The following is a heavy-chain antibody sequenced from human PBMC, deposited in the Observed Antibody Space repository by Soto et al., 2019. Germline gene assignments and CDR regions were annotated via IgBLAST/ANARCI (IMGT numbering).Heavy chain of an antibody. CDR1: GGSISSSSYY. CDR2: IYYSGST. V-gene: IGHV4-39*01. Sequence: PSETLSLTCTVSGGSISSSSYYWGWIRQPPGKGLEWIGSIYYSGSTYYNPSLKSRVTISVDTSKNQFSLKLSSVTAADTAVYYCARTRRDYYDSSGYYYLWFDPWGQGTLVTVSS. D-gene: IGHD3-22*01. CDR3: ARTRRDYYDSSGYYYLWFDP. J-gene: IGHJ5*02.